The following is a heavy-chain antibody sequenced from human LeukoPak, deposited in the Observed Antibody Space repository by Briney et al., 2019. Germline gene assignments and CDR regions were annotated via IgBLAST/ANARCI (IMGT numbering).Heavy chain of an antibody. Sequence: PSETLSLTCTVSGGSISSGGYYWSWIRQHPGKGLEWIGYIYYSGSTYYNPSLKSRVTISVDTSKNQFSLKLSSVTAADTAVYYCARQLPQGFSSSSGPDYWGQGTLVTVSS. CDR3: ARQLPQGFSSSSGPDY. J-gene: IGHJ4*02. D-gene: IGHD3-22*01. CDR1: GGSISSGGYY. V-gene: IGHV4-31*03. CDR2: IYYSGST.